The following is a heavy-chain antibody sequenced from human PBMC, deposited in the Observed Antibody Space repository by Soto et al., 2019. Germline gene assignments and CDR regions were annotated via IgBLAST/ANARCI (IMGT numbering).Heavy chain of an antibody. D-gene: IGHD1-1*01. CDR3: ARWNTGAFDM. V-gene: IGHV1-8*02. Sequence: QVPLVQSGAEVTKPGASVKVSCKASGYTFTSYNINWVRQATGQGLEWLGWMNSNSANTGYAQKFQGRVTMTRDTSISTAYMELSSLTSEDTAVYYCARWNTGAFDMWGQGTMVTVSS. CDR2: MNSNSANT. CDR1: GYTFTSYN. J-gene: IGHJ3*02.